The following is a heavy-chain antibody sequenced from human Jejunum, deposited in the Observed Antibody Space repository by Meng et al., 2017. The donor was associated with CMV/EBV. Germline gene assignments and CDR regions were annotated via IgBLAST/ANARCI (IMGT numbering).Heavy chain of an antibody. D-gene: IGHD4-17*01. CDR1: GFSRRTSGVG. J-gene: IGHJ4*02. CDR3: AHRHRLRDFDY. V-gene: IGHV2-5*02. CDR2: IYWDDDK. Sequence: QLYLKESGPTLVNPTQTPPLTCTFSGFSRRTSGVGVGWIRQPPGKALEWLALIYWDDDKRYSTSLKNRLTITKDTSKNQVVLTVTNIDPVDTATYYCAHRHRLRDFDYWGQGTLVTVSS.